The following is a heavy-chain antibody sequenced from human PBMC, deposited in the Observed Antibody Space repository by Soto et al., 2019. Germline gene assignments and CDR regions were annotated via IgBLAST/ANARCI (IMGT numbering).Heavy chain of an antibody. Sequence: GGSLRLSCAASGFTFSSYGMHWVRQAPGKGLEWVAVISYDGSNKYYADSVKGRFTISRDNSKNTLYLQMNSLRAEDTAVYYCAKDLHYYGMDVWGQGTTVTVSS. CDR2: ISYDGSNK. CDR1: GFTFSSYG. V-gene: IGHV3-30*18. CDR3: AKDLHYYGMDV. J-gene: IGHJ6*02.